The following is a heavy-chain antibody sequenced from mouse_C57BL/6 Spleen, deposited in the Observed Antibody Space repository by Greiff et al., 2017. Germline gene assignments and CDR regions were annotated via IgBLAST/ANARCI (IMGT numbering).Heavy chain of an antibody. CDR3: ASEFYEYFDV. J-gene: IGHJ1*03. CDR2: IYPGSGST. CDR1: GYTFTSYW. Sequence: VQLQQPGAELVKPGASVKMSCKASGYTFTSYWITWVKQRPGQGLEWIGDIYPGSGSTNYNEKFKSKATLTVDTSSSTAYLQLSSLTSEDSAVYYCASEFYEYFDVWGTGTTVTVSS. D-gene: IGHD2-3*01. V-gene: IGHV1-55*01.